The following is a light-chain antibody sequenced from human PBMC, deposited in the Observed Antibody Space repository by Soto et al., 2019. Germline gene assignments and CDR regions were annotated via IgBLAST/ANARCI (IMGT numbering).Light chain of an antibody. CDR3: QHYRTS. CDR1: QSVSSRY. V-gene: IGKV3-20*01. Sequence: EIVLTQSPGTLSLSPGERATLSCRASQSVSSRYLAWYQQKPGQPPRLLIYGASSRATGIPDRFSGSGSGTDLTLTITRLEPEDFAVYYCQHYRTSFGGGTKVEIK. J-gene: IGKJ4*01. CDR2: GAS.